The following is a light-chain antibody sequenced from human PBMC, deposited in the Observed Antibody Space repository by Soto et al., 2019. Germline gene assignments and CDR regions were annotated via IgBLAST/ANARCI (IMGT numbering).Light chain of an antibody. J-gene: IGKJ5*01. Sequence: TLTLEPEETAPLSFRASQSISNYLAWYQHKPGQAPRLLIFDASNRATGIPARFSGSGSGTFFTLSFSRVESEDSAIYLNRKRGLWLLVGEGARLEI. V-gene: IGKV3-11*01. CDR3: RKRGLWLL. CDR1: QSISNY. CDR2: DAS.